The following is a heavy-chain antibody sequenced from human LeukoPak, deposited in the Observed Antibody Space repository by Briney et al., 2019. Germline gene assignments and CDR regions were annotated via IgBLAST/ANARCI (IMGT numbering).Heavy chain of an antibody. CDR3: AKFDEALTGYFGY. D-gene: IGHD3-9*01. V-gene: IGHV3-23*01. J-gene: IGHJ4*02. CDR2: ISGGSGTTYYA. Sequence: PGGSLRRSCAASGFTFSSYGMSWVRQSPGKGLEWVSGISGGSGTTYYAYYADSVKGRFTISSDNSKNTLYLQMNSLRAEDTAVYYCAKFDEALTGYFGYWGQGTLVTVSS. CDR1: GFTFSSYG.